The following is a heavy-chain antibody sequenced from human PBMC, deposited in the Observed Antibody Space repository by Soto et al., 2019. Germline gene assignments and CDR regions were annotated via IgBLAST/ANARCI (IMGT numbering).Heavy chain of an antibody. D-gene: IGHD6-6*01. CDR2: ISYSGRT. CDR3: ARCSFSDSSSWFGP. CDR1: GGSVSSDISF. Sequence: TMSLTCIVSGGSVSSDISFWSWIRQHPGRGLEWIGYISYSGRTYYTPSLNSRLTISLDTSKNHFSLRLTSVTAADTAVYYCARCSFSDSSSWFGPWGQGTLVTV. V-gene: IGHV4-31*03. J-gene: IGHJ5*02.